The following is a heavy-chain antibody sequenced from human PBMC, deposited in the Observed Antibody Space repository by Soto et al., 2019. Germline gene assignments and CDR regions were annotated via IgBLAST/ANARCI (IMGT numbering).Heavy chain of an antibody. Sequence: ASVKVSCTASGYTFTSYGISWVRQAPGQGLEWMGWISAYNGNTNYAQKLQGRVTITADESTSTAYMELSSLRSEDTAVYYCARSYPSSSYGELYYYYGMDVWGQGTTVTVSS. J-gene: IGHJ6*02. D-gene: IGHD6-6*01. CDR3: ARSYPSSSYGELYYYYGMDV. CDR1: GYTFTSYG. V-gene: IGHV1-18*01. CDR2: ISAYNGNT.